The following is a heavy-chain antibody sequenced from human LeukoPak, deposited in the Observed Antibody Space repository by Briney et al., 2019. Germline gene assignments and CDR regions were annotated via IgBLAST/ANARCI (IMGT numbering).Heavy chain of an antibody. CDR2: IYYSGNT. V-gene: IGHV4-59*01. CDR1: GGSISSYY. CDR3: ARGGRYYYDSSGYSH. D-gene: IGHD3-22*01. J-gene: IGHJ4*02. Sequence: SETLSFTCTVSGGSISSYYWSWIRQLPGKGLEWIGYIYYSGNTNYNPSLKSRVTISVDTSKNQFSLRMSSVTAADTAVYYCARGGRYYYDSSGYSHWGQGTLVAVSS.